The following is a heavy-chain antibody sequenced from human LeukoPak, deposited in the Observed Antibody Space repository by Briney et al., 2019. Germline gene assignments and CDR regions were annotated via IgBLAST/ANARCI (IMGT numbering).Heavy chain of an antibody. CDR2: ICYSGST. J-gene: IGHJ4*02. CDR1: GGSISSSSYY. Sequence: SETLSLTCTVSGGSISSSSYYWGWIRQPPGKGLEWIGSICYSGSTYYNPSLKSRVTISVDTSKNQFSLKLSSVTAADTAVYYCARYYDILTGSYYFDYWGQGTLVTVSS. CDR3: ARYYDILTGSYYFDY. V-gene: IGHV4-39*07. D-gene: IGHD3-9*01.